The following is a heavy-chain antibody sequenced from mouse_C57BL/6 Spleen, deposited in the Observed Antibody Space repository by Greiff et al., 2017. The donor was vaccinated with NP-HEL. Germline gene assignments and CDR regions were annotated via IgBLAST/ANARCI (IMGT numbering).Heavy chain of an antibody. CDR2: IDPSDSYT. CDR3: ARRGAIDPFAY. CDR1: GYTFTSYW. Sequence: QVQLQQPGAELVRPGTSVKLSCKASGYTFTSYWMHWVKQRPGQGLEWIGVIDPSDSYTNYNQKFKGKATLTVDTSSSTAYMQLSSLTSEDSAVYYCARRGAIDPFAYWGQGTLVTVSA. J-gene: IGHJ3*01. D-gene: IGHD2-12*01. V-gene: IGHV1-59*01.